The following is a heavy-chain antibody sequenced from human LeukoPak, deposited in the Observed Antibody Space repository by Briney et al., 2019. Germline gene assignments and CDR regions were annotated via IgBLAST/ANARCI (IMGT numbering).Heavy chain of an antibody. CDR2: IYYSGST. CDR3: ARSGYSYGSSGFYFDY. CDR1: GGSISSSSYY. V-gene: IGHV4-39*07. D-gene: IGHD5-18*01. J-gene: IGHJ4*02. Sequence: KSSETLSLTCTVSGGSISSSSYYWGWIRQPPGKGLEWIGSIYYSGSTYYNPSPKSRVTISVDTSKNQFSLKLSSVTAADTAVYYCARSGYSYGSSGFYFDYWGQGTLVTVSS.